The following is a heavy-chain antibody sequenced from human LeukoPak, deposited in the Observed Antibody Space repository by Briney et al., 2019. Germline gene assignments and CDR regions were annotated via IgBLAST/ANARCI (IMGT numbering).Heavy chain of an antibody. D-gene: IGHD3-3*01. CDR2: IRYDGSNK. V-gene: IGHV3-30*02. CDR3: AKDAIFGVVIMEYYFDY. Sequence: SGGSLRLSCAASGFTFSNAWMSWVRQAPGKGLEWVAFIRYDGSNKYYADSVKGRFTISRDNSKNTLYLQMNSLRAEDTAVYYCAKDAIFGVVIMEYYFDYWGQGTLVTVSS. J-gene: IGHJ4*02. CDR1: GFTFSNAW.